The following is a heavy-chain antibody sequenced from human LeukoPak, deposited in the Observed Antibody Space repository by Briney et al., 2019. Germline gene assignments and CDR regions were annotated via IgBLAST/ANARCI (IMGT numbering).Heavy chain of an antibody. V-gene: IGHV3-21*04. Sequence: GGSLRLSCAASGFTFSSYSMNWVRQAPGKGLEWVSSISSSSSYIYYADSVKGRFTISRDNAKNSLYLQMNSLRAEDTALYYCARIYNWNYDYYFDYWGQGTLVTVSS. CDR3: ARIYNWNYDYYFDY. CDR2: ISSSSSYI. CDR1: GFTFSSYS. D-gene: IGHD1-7*01. J-gene: IGHJ4*02.